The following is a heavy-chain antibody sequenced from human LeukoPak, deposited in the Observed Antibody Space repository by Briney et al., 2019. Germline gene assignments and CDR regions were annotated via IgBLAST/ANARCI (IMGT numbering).Heavy chain of an antibody. CDR2: IYPGDSDT. CDR1: GYSFTSYW. J-gene: IGHJ6*03. Sequence: GESLKISCKGSGYSFTSYWIGWVRQMPGKGLEWMGIIYPGDSDTRYSPSFQGQVTISADKSISTAYLQWSSLKASDTAMYYCARRRSSSWYPLDYYYYYMDVWGKGTTVTISS. D-gene: IGHD6-13*01. V-gene: IGHV5-51*01. CDR3: ARRRSSSWYPLDYYYYYMDV.